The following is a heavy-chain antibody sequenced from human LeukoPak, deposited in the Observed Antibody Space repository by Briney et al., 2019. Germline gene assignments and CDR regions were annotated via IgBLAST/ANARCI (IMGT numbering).Heavy chain of an antibody. Sequence: SETLSLTCAVYGLSFSGYYLSWIRQPPGKGLEWIGEINHSGSTNYNPSLKNRVTISVDTSKNQFSLKLSYVTAADTAVYYCARGIQLWKRNWFDPWGQGTLVTVSS. CDR3: ARGIQLWKRNWFDP. CDR1: GLSFSGYY. J-gene: IGHJ5*02. V-gene: IGHV4-34*01. CDR2: INHSGST. D-gene: IGHD5-18*01.